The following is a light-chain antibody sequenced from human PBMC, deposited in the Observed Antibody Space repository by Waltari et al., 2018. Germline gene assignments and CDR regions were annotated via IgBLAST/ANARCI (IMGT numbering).Light chain of an antibody. J-gene: IGLJ2*01. CDR3: ASWDYSLNGVV. V-gene: IGLV1-44*01. Sequence: QPVVTQPPSASGTPGQRVTISCSGSSSNIESNPAHWYQQVPGRAPKLLIYSNSHRPSGVPDRFSASTSGRSASLAISGLQSDDEGNYYCASWDYSLNGVVYGGGTKLTVL. CDR2: SNS. CDR1: SSNIESNP.